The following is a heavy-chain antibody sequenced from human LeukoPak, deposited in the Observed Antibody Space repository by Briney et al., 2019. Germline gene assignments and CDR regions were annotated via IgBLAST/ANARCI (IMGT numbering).Heavy chain of an antibody. V-gene: IGHV3-23*01. CDR3: ATYRQVLLPFES. CDR2: IFPSGGEI. Sequence: GGSLRLSCAASGFIFSNYVMSWVRQAPGKGLEWVSSIFPSGGEIHYADSVRGRFTISRDNSKSTLSLQMNSLRAEDTAIYYCATYRQVLLPFESWGQGTLVTVSS. CDR1: GFIFSNYV. D-gene: IGHD2-8*02. J-gene: IGHJ4*02.